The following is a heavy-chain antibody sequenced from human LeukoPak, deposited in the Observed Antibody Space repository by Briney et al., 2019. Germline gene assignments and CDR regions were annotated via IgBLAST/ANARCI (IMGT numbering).Heavy chain of an antibody. Sequence: GGSLRLSCAASGFTFSSYWMSWVRQAPGKGLEWVAYIKQDVTEKYYVDSVKGRFSISRDNAKNSLYLQMNSLRAEDTAVYYCAKDGIFFHYYDSSGYSHLDSWGQGTLVTVSS. CDR3: AKDGIFFHYYDSSGYSHLDS. V-gene: IGHV3-7*01. J-gene: IGHJ4*02. CDR2: IKQDVTEK. D-gene: IGHD3-22*01. CDR1: GFTFSSYW.